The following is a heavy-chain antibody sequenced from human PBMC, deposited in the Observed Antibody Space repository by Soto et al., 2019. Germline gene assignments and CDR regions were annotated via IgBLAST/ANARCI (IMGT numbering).Heavy chain of an antibody. CDR2: IYPGDSDT. J-gene: IGHJ3*02. D-gene: IGHD6-13*01. CDR3: ARSLVNGTYEAFDI. CDR1: GYNFNRYW. V-gene: IGHV5-51*01. Sequence: HGESLKISCKGSGYNFNRYWIGWVRQMPGKGLEWMGVIYPGDSDTRYSPSLQGQVTISADKSSSAAYLQWSSLQASDTDTYYCARSLVNGTYEAFDIWGQGTMVTVSS.